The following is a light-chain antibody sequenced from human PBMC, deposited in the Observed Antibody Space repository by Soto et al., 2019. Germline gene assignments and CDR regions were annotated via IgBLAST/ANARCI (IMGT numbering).Light chain of an antibody. J-gene: IGKJ1*01. CDR3: QQYSSYRA. Sequence: IKMTQSPSTLSASVGDRVTFTCWASQSVSTWLSWYQQKPGKAPKLLTYKASTLEIGVPSRFSGSGSGTEFTLTISSLQPDDSATYYCQQYSSYRAFGQGTKVDIK. CDR1: QSVSTW. CDR2: KAS. V-gene: IGKV1-5*03.